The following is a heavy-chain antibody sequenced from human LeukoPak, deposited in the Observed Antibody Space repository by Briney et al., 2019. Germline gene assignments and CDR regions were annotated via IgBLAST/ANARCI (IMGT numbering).Heavy chain of an antibody. CDR1: GYPFTGYY. Sequence: ASVQVSCQASGYPFTGYYMHWVGPAPGQGLEWMGWISPYNGNTNYAQKLQGRVTMTRDTSTSTAYMELRSLRSDDTAVYYCATYSAAGRTYYFDYWGQGALVTVSS. CDR2: ISPYNGNT. CDR3: ATYSAAGRTYYFDY. V-gene: IGHV1-18*04. J-gene: IGHJ4*02. D-gene: IGHD6-13*01.